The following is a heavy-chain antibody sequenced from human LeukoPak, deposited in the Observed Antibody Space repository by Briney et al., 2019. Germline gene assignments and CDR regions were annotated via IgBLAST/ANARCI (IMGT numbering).Heavy chain of an antibody. Sequence: SETLSLTCTVSGGSISSYYWSWIRQPPGKGLEWIGYIYYSGSTNYNPSLKSRVTISVDTSKNQFSLKLSSVTAADTAVYYCARELLWFGESSNWFDPWGQGTLVTVSS. CDR3: ARELLWFGESSNWFDP. V-gene: IGHV4-59*01. CDR1: GGSISSYY. CDR2: IYYSGST. D-gene: IGHD3-10*01. J-gene: IGHJ5*02.